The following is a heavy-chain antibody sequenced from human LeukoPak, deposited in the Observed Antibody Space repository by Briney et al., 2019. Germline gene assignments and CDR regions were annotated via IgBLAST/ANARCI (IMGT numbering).Heavy chain of an antibody. Sequence: SETLSLTCAVYGGSFSGYYWSWIRQPPGKGLEWIGEINHSGSTNYNPSLKSRVTISVDTSKNQFSLKLSSVTAADTAVYYCARALQSYSMVRPRGPLDIWGQGTMVTVSS. D-gene: IGHD3-10*01. V-gene: IGHV4-34*01. CDR3: ARALQSYSMVRPRGPLDI. CDR1: GGSFSGYY. CDR2: INHSGST. J-gene: IGHJ3*02.